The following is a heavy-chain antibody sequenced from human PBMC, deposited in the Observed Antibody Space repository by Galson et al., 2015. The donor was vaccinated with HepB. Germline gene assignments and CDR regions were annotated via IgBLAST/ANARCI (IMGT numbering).Heavy chain of an antibody. CDR1: GFTFSSYG. Sequence: SLRLSCAASGFTFSSYGMHWVRQAPGKGLEWVAVISYDGSNKYYADSVKGRFTISRDNSKNTLYLQMNSLRAEDTAVYYCAKGVTMIVVGWLDYWGQGTLVTVSS. V-gene: IGHV3-30*18. D-gene: IGHD3-22*01. CDR2: ISYDGSNK. CDR3: AKGVTMIVVGWLDY. J-gene: IGHJ4*02.